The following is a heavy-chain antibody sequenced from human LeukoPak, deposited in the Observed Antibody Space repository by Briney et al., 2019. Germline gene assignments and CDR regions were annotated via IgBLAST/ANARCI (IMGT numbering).Heavy chain of an antibody. D-gene: IGHD3-3*01. Sequence: ASVKVSCKASGYTFTSYDINWVRQATGQGLEGMGGMNPNSGNTGYAQKFQGRVTMTRNTSISTACMELSSLRSEDTAVYYFARVPVRITIFGVATPYYYYMDVWGKGTTVTVSS. V-gene: IGHV1-8*01. CDR3: ARVPVRITIFGVATPYYYYMDV. J-gene: IGHJ6*03. CDR2: MNPNSGNT. CDR1: GYTFTSYD.